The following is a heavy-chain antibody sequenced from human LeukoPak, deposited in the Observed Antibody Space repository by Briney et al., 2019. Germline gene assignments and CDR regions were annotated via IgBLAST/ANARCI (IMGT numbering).Heavy chain of an antibody. CDR3: AKDTRPLWFFGYFDL. D-gene: IGHD3/OR15-3a*01. Sequence: GGSLRLSCAASGFTFDDYAMHWVRQAPGKGLEWVSGISWNSGSIGYADSVKGRFTISRDNAKNSLYLQMISLRAEDTALYYCAKDTRPLWFFGYFDLWGRGTLVTVSS. CDR1: GFTFDDYA. J-gene: IGHJ2*01. V-gene: IGHV3-9*01. CDR2: ISWNSGSI.